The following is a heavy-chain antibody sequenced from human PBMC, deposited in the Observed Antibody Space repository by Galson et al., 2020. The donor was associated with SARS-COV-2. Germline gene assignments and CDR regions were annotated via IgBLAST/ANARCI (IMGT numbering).Heavy chain of an antibody. Sequence: ASVKVSCKASGYTFTGYYMHWVRQAPGQGLEWMGWINPNSGGTNYAQKFQGRVTMTRDTSISTAYMELSRLRSDDTAVYYCARDRIAVAVYYFDYWGQGTLVTVSS. D-gene: IGHD6-19*01. V-gene: IGHV1-2*02. CDR1: GYTFTGYY. CDR3: ARDRIAVAVYYFDY. CDR2: INPNSGGT. J-gene: IGHJ4*02.